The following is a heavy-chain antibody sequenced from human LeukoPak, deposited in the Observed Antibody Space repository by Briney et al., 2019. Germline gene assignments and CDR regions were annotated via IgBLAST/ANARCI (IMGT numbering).Heavy chain of an antibody. CDR1: GFTFSSYS. J-gene: IGHJ4*02. D-gene: IGHD2-15*01. CDR2: ISSSSSYI. Sequence: GGSLRLSCAASGFTFSSYSMNWVRQAPGKGLEWVSSISSSSSYIYYADSVKGRFTIFRDNAKNSLYLQMNSLRAEDTAVYYCASDVGYCSGGSCYPLGYWGQGTLVTVSS. V-gene: IGHV3-21*01. CDR3: ASDVGYCSGGSCYPLGY.